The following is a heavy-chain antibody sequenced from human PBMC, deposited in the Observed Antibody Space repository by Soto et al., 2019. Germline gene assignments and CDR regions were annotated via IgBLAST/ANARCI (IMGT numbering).Heavy chain of an antibody. Sequence: SETLSLTCGVSDYSISSGYYWGWIRQPPGKGLEWIGSVYHSGSTYYNPSLKSRVTISVDTSKNQFSLKLSSVTAADTAVYYCARAHISSEGYYFDYWGQGTLVTVSS. D-gene: IGHD6-6*01. V-gene: IGHV4-38-2*01. CDR1: DYSISSGYY. J-gene: IGHJ4*02. CDR2: VYHSGST. CDR3: ARAHISSEGYYFDY.